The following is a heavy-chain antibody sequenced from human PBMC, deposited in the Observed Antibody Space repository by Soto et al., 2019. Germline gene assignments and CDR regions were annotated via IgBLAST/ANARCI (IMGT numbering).Heavy chain of an antibody. CDR2: ISSSGSTI. CDR3: ARDRLLLWFGEFDY. V-gene: IGHV3-11*01. CDR1: GFTFSDYY. J-gene: IGHJ4*02. Sequence: PGGSLGLSCAASGFTFSDYYMSWIRQAPGKGLEWVSYISSSGSTIYYADSVKGRFTISRDNAKNSLYLQMNSLRAEDTAVYYCARDRLLLWFGEFDYWGQRTLVTVSS. D-gene: IGHD3-10*01.